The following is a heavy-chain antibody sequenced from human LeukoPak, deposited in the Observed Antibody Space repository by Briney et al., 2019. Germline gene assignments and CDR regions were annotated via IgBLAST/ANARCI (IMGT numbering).Heavy chain of an antibody. Sequence: GALRLSCAASGFTFSSYGMHWVRQAPGKGLEWVAVISYDGSNKYYADSVKGRFTISRDNAENSLYLQMNSLRAEDTAVYYCAGTAGIAAALDYWGQGTLVTVSS. D-gene: IGHD6-13*01. V-gene: IGHV3-30*03. CDR2: ISYDGSNK. CDR1: GFTFSSYG. J-gene: IGHJ4*02. CDR3: AGTAGIAAALDY.